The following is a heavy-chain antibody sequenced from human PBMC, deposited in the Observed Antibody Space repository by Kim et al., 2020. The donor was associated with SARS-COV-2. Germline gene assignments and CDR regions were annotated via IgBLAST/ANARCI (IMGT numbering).Heavy chain of an antibody. CDR1: GYSFTSYW. D-gene: IGHD3-3*01. CDR2: IYPGDSDT. J-gene: IGHJ4*02. CDR3: AGLTSFGVVNRLGDY. Sequence: GESLKISCKGSGYSFTSYWIGWVRQMPGKGLEWMGIIYPGDSDTRYSPSFQGQVTISADKSISTAYLQWSSLKASDTAMYYCAGLTSFGVVNRLGDYWGQRTLVTVSS. V-gene: IGHV5-51*01.